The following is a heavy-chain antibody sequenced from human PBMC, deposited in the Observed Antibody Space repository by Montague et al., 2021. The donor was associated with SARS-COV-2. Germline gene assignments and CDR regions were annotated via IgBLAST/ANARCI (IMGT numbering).Heavy chain of an antibody. CDR3: AREHWENYYDFWSGTNLASDYPYYGMDV. V-gene: IGHV4-38-2*02. CDR1: GYSISDGYY. J-gene: IGHJ6*02. CDR2: IFQSGTT. Sequence: SETLSLTCTVSGYSISDGYYWVWIRQPPGKGLEWIGNIFQSGTTYYNPSLERRSTMSVDTSKNQFSLKLISVTAADTAVYYCAREHWENYYDFWSGTNLASDYPYYGMDVWGQGTTVTVPS. D-gene: IGHD3-3*01.